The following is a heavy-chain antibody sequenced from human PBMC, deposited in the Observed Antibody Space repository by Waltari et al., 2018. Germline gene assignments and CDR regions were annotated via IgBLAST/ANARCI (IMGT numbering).Heavy chain of an antibody. CDR2: IRYDGSNK. J-gene: IGHJ4*02. Sequence: QVQLVESGGGVVQPGGSLRLSCAASGFTFSSYGMHWVRQAPGKGLEWVAFIRYDGSNKYDADSVKGRFTISRDNSKNTLYLQMNSLRAEDTAVYYCAKRIDSGLDYWGQGTLVTVSS. D-gene: IGHD1-26*01. CDR1: GFTFSSYG. V-gene: IGHV3-30*02. CDR3: AKRIDSGLDY.